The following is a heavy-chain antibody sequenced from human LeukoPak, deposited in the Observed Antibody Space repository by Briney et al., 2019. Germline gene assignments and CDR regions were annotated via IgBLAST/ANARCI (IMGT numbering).Heavy chain of an antibody. CDR2: IHSGGST. J-gene: IGHJ5*02. CDR3: ARDLSHDSSWNINS. Sequence: PGRSLRLSCAASGFTFSSYGMHWVRQAPGKGLEWVSMIHSGGSTYYADSVQGRFTISRDIPKNTLYLQMNSLRVEDTAIYYCARDLSHDSSWNINSWGQGTLVTVSS. D-gene: IGHD6-13*01. V-gene: IGHV3-53*01. CDR1: GFTFSSYG.